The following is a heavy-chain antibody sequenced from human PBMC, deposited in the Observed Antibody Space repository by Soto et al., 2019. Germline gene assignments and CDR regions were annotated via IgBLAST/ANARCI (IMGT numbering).Heavy chain of an antibody. Sequence: SETLSLTCNVSGGPINSPDYYWSWIRQSPGKGLEWIGYLYFNGGTQYNPSLRTPVSMSVDTSKKHFSLKMSSVTAADTAVYYCATVAARAYYYYYYMDVWGKGTAVTVSS. CDR3: ATVAARAYYYYYYMDV. D-gene: IGHD6-6*01. CDR1: GGPINSPDYY. J-gene: IGHJ6*03. V-gene: IGHV4-30-4*01. CDR2: LYFNGGT.